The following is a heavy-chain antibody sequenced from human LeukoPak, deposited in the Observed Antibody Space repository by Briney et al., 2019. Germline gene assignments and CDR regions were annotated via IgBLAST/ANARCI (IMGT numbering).Heavy chain of an antibody. D-gene: IGHD3-22*01. CDR1: GGSFNGYY. Sequence: SETLSLTCAVYGGSFNGYYWSWIRQPPGKGLEWIGEINHSGSTNYNPSLKSRVTISVDTSKNQFSLKLSSVTAADTAVYYCARALDSSGYGFDYWGQGTLVTVSS. CDR3: ARALDSSGYGFDY. J-gene: IGHJ4*02. V-gene: IGHV4-34*01. CDR2: INHSGST.